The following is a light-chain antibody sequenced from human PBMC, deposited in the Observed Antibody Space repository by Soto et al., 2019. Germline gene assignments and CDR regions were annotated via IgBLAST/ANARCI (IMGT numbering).Light chain of an antibody. Sequence: IQLTQSPPSLSASVGDRVTITCRASQGIGSALAWYQQKPGKAPKLLIYDASSLESGVPSRFSGSGSGTDFTLTISSLQPEDFATYYCQQFNVFGGGTKVDIK. CDR2: DAS. CDR1: QGIGSA. J-gene: IGKJ4*01. CDR3: QQFNV. V-gene: IGKV1-13*02.